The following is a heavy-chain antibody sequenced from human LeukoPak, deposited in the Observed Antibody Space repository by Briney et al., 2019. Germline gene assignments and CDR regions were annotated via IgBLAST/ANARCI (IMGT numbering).Heavy chain of an antibody. J-gene: IGHJ4*02. D-gene: IGHD1-26*01. Sequence: SGGSLRLSCAASGFTFNNYAVSWVRQAPGEGLEWVSTVSGSGAIAYYTDSDKGRFTISRDNSKNTLYLQMSSLTAKDTAVYYCAKDRSIGTYYTFDSWGQGTLVTVSS. CDR1: GFTFNNYA. CDR3: AKDRSIGTYYTFDS. V-gene: IGHV3-23*01. CDR2: VSGSGAIA.